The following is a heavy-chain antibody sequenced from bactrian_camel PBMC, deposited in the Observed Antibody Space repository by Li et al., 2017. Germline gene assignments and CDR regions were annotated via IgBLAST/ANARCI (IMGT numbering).Heavy chain of an antibody. CDR1: GVSTWC. V-gene: IGHV3S53*01. D-gene: IGHD3*01. J-gene: IGHJ4*01. Sequence: HVQLVESGGGSVQAGGSLRLSCAGSGVSTWCMAWFRQAPGKEREGVASVDRIGSTWYADSVKGRFTISQDYAKNTVYLQMNDLKPEDTAMYYCATLNPRDDWHRFPSRPNPSCTNYEQNYWGPGTQVTVS. CDR2: VDRIGST. CDR3: ATLNPRDDWHRFPSRPNPSCTNYEQNY.